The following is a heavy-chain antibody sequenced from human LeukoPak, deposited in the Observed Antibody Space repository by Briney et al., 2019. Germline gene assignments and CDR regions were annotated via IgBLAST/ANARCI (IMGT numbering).Heavy chain of an antibody. V-gene: IGHV4-31*03. CDR2: IYYSGST. Sequence: PSQILSPTCTVSGGSISSGGYYWSWIRQHPGKGLEWIGYIYYSGSTYYNPSLKSRVTISVDTSKNQFSLKLSSVTAADTAVYYCARGVMYYYDSSGHHWFDPWGQGTLVTVSS. D-gene: IGHD3-22*01. CDR3: ARGVMYYYDSSGHHWFDP. CDR1: GGSISSGGYY. J-gene: IGHJ5*02.